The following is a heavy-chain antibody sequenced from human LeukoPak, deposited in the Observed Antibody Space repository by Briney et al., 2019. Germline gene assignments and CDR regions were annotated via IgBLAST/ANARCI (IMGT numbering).Heavy chain of an antibody. CDR2: ISYDGSNK. V-gene: IGHV3-30-3*01. J-gene: IGHJ6*03. D-gene: IGHD2-2*01. CDR1: GFTFSSYA. CDR3: AKSKAAAMRYYYYMDV. Sequence: GGSLRLSCAASGFTFSSYAMHWVRQAPGKGLEWVAVISYDGSNKYYADSVKGRFTISRDNSKNTLYLQMNSLRAEDTAVYYCAKSKAAAMRYYYYMDVWGKGTTVTVSS.